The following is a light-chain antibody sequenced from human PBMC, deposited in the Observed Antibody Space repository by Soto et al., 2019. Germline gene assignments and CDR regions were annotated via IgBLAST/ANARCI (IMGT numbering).Light chain of an antibody. Sequence: FQLTQSPSTLSASVGDSVTITCRASQRISSWLAWYQQRPGKAPKLLIYDASSLESGVPSRFSGSGSGTEFTLIISSLQPGDFATYYCQQYSSYPWTFGRGTKV. CDR3: QQYSSYPWT. CDR2: DAS. V-gene: IGKV1-5*01. CDR1: QRISSW. J-gene: IGKJ1*01.